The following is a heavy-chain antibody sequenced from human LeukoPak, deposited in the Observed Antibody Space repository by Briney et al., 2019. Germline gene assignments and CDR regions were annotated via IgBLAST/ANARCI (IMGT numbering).Heavy chain of an antibody. CDR3: ARRYSSSWFKPFDL. D-gene: IGHD6-13*01. J-gene: IGHJ3*01. CDR1: GFTFSSYE. V-gene: IGHV3-48*03. CDR2: ISSSGSSI. Sequence: GGSLRLSCAASGFTFSSYEMNWVRQAPGKGLEGGSKISSSGSSIYYEDSVKGRFTISRDNAKNSLYLQMNSLRDEETDVYYCARRYSSSWFKPFDLWGQGTMVTVSS.